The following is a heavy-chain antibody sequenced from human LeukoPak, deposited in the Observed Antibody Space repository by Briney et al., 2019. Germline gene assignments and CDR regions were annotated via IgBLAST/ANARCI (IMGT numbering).Heavy chain of an antibody. CDR1: GGSISSSNW. Sequence: SETLSLTCAVSGGSISSSNWWSWVRQPPGKGLEWIGEIYHSGSTNYNPSLKSRVTISVDKSENQFSLKLSSVTAADTAVYYCARGQVRFLAHYYYYYGMDVWGQGTTVTVSS. CDR2: IYHSGST. D-gene: IGHD3-3*01. V-gene: IGHV4-4*02. CDR3: ARGQVRFLAHYYYYYGMDV. J-gene: IGHJ6*02.